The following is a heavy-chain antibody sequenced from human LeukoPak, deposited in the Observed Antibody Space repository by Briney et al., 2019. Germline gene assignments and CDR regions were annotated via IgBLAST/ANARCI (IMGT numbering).Heavy chain of an antibody. J-gene: IGHJ4*02. V-gene: IGHV3-20*04. D-gene: IGHD3-10*01. CDR1: GFTFDDYG. CDR3: ARGFGNYYGSK. Sequence: GGSLRLSCAASGFTFDDYGMSWVRQAPGKGLEWVSGINWNGGSTAYADSVKGRFTISRDNAKNSLYLQMNSLRAEDTAVYYCARGFGNYYGSKWGQGTLVTVSS. CDR2: INWNGGST.